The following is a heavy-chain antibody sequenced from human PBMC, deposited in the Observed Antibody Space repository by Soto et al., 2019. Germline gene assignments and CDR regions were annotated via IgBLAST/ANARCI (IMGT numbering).Heavy chain of an antibody. Sequence: GGSLRLSCAASGFTFSTYWMSWVRQAPGKGLQWVANIKPDGGEKWYVDSVRGRFTISRENVKNTLYLQMNNVRAEDTAVYYCSRGDFYDSSGPFSDAFDIWGQGTMVTVSS. CDR3: SRGDFYDSSGPFSDAFDI. V-gene: IGHV3-7*04. D-gene: IGHD3-22*01. J-gene: IGHJ3*02. CDR1: GFTFSTYW. CDR2: IKPDGGEK.